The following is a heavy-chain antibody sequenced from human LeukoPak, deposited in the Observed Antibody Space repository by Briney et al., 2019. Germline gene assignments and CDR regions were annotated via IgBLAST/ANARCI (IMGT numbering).Heavy chain of an antibody. Sequence: SETLSLTCTVSGGSISSGGYYWSWIRQHPGKGLEWIGYIYYSGSTYYNPSLKSRVTISVDTSKNQFSLKLSSVTAADTAVYYCARDKYYYDSSGYYGLGLPDYWGQGTLVTVSS. V-gene: IGHV4-31*03. J-gene: IGHJ4*02. D-gene: IGHD3-22*01. CDR3: ARDKYYYDSSGYYGLGLPDY. CDR1: GGSISSGGYY. CDR2: IYYSGST.